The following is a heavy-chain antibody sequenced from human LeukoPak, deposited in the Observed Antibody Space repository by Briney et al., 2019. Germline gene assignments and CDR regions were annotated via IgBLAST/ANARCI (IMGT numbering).Heavy chain of an antibody. D-gene: IGHD3-22*01. Sequence: SQTLSLTCAISGDSVSSNSAAWNWIRQSPSRGLEWLGRTYYRSKWYNDYAVSVKSRITINPDTSKNQFSLQLNSVTPEDTAVYYCARDKYSSGWKYYYDSVPDLGWFDPWGQRTLVTVSS. CDR2: TYYRSKWYN. CDR3: ARDKYSSGWKYYYDSVPDLGWFDP. V-gene: IGHV6-1*01. CDR1: GDSVSSNSAA. J-gene: IGHJ5*02.